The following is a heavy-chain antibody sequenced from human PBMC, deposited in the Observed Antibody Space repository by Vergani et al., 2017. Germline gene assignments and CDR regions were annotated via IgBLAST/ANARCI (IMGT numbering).Heavy chain of an antibody. CDR1: GGSISSYY. J-gene: IGHJ5*02. CDR2: IYYSGST. D-gene: IGHD6-13*01. V-gene: IGHV4-59*01. CDR3: AREGYSSSWGGFDP. Sequence: QVQLQQWGAGLLKPSETLSLTCTVSGGSISSYYWSWIRQPPGKGLEWIGYIYYSGSTNYNPSLKSRVTISVDTSKNQFSLKLSSVTAADTAVYYCAREGYSSSWGGFDPWGQGTLVTVSS.